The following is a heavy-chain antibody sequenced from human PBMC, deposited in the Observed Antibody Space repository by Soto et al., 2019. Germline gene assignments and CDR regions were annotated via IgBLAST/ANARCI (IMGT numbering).Heavy chain of an antibody. CDR3: ARPMRYYYDSSGQSAWFDP. Sequence: QVQLVQSGAEVKKPGSSVKVSCKASGGTFNSYAISWVRQAPGQGLEWMGGIIPIFGTAKYAQKFQGRVTITADESTSTAYMELSSLRSEDTAVYYCARPMRYYYDSSGQSAWFDPWGQGNLVTVSS. CDR1: GGTFNSYA. J-gene: IGHJ5*02. V-gene: IGHV1-69*12. D-gene: IGHD3-22*01. CDR2: IIPIFGTA.